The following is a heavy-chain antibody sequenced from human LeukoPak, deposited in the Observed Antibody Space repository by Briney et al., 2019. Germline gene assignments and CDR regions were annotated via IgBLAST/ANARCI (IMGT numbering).Heavy chain of an antibody. CDR3: AIFYGA. D-gene: IGHD4-17*01. CDR1: GGSISTSDYH. Sequence: SETLSLTCIVSGGSISTSDYHWGWIRQPPGKGLEWIANIYYTGATHYNPSLKSRVTISLDTSKNQFSLNLNSVTAADTAVYYCAIFYGAWGQGTLVTVSS. V-gene: IGHV4-39*07. J-gene: IGHJ5*02. CDR2: IYYTGAT.